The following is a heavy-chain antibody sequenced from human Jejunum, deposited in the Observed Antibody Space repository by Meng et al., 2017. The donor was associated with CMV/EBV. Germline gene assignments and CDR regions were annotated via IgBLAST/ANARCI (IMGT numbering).Heavy chain of an antibody. V-gene: IGHV5-51*01. CDR1: NDW. Sequence: NDWSGWVRQMAGKGPEWMGIIYPADSDTRYSPAFQGQVTISADKSISTAFLQWSSLKASDTAMYYCARGAGRITVFGVVMSWFDPWGQGTRVTVSS. CDR2: IYPADSDT. D-gene: IGHD3-3*01. CDR3: ARGAGRITVFGVVMSWFDP. J-gene: IGHJ5*02.